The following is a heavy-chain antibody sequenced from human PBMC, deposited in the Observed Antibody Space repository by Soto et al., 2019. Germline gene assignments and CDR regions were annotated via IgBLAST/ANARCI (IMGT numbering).Heavy chain of an antibody. CDR3: AWGSITMVRGNTTPHY. CDR2: IIPILGIA. J-gene: IGHJ4*02. CDR1: GGTFSSYT. Sequence: ASVKVSCKASGGTFSSYTISWVRQAPGQGLEWMGRIIPILGIANYAQKFQGRVTITADKSTSTAYMELSSLRSEDTAVYYCAWGSITMVRGNTTPHYWGQGTLVTVSS. D-gene: IGHD3-10*01. V-gene: IGHV1-69*02.